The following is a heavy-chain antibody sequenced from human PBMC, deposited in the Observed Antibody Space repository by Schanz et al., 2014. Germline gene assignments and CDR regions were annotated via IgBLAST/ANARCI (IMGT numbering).Heavy chain of an antibody. CDR1: GFSFSNYA. CDR2: ISGFGTGA. CDR3: ARDPPPYSSSPYYWYYGMDV. V-gene: IGHV3-23*04. Sequence: LVESGGGVVQPGRSLRLSCAASGFSFSNYALVWVRQPPGKGLEWISGISGFGTGAYYADSVKGRFSISRDNSKNTLYLKMASGRAEATAVYYGARDPPPYSSSPYYWYYGMDVWGQGTAVTVSS. J-gene: IGHJ6*02. D-gene: IGHD6-6*01.